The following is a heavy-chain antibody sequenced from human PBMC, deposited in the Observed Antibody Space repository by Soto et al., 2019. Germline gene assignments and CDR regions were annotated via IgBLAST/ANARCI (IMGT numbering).Heavy chain of an antibody. Sequence: SGPTLVNPTQTLTLTCTFSGFSLSTDDVGVGWIRQPRGKALDWLAVIYWDDDKRYSPSLKSRLTITKDTSKNQVLLTMTHMDPVDTATYFCARSKYSISSFDYWGQGALVT. D-gene: IGHD6-6*01. CDR3: ARSKYSISSFDY. CDR2: IYWDDDK. CDR1: GFSLSTDDVG. V-gene: IGHV2-5*02. J-gene: IGHJ4*02.